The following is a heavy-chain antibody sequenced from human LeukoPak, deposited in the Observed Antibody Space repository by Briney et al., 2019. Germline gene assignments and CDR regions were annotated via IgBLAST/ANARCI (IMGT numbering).Heavy chain of an antibody. Sequence: PSETLSLTCTVSGGSISSYYWSWIRQPAGQGLEWIGRFYTNGRTTYNPSLKSRVTMSVDTSKNQFSLKLSSVTAADTAVYYCARPGGRYCSSTSCLGSDYWGQGTLVTVSS. J-gene: IGHJ4*02. CDR3: ARPGGRYCSSTSCLGSDY. V-gene: IGHV4-4*07. CDR2: FYTNGRT. CDR1: GGSISSYY. D-gene: IGHD2-2*01.